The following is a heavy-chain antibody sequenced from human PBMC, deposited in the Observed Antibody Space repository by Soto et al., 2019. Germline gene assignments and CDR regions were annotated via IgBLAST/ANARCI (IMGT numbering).Heavy chain of an antibody. CDR1: GYTFTSYY. CDR2: INPSGGST. J-gene: IGHJ4*02. Sequence: ASVKVSCKASGYTFTSYYMHWVRQAPGQGLEWMGIINPSGGSTSYAQKFQGRVTMTRDTSTSTVYMELSSLRSEDTAVYYCARDHHRANYDILTGYYRAPGYWGQGTLVTASS. CDR3: ARDHHRANYDILTGYYRAPGY. V-gene: IGHV1-46*01. D-gene: IGHD3-9*01.